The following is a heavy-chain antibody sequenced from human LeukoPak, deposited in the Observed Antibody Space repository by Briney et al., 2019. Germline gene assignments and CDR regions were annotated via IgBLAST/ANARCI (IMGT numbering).Heavy chain of an antibody. Sequence: ASVKVSCKASGYAFTGYYIHWVRQAPGQGLEWMGLIHPNSDGTNFAQKFQGRVTMTRDTSISTAYMELSRLRSDDPAVYYCARGVGGNSNWFDPWGQGTLVTVSS. CDR3: ARGVGGNSNWFDP. CDR1: GYAFTGYY. V-gene: IGHV1-2*02. D-gene: IGHD4-23*01. CDR2: IHPNSDGT. J-gene: IGHJ5*02.